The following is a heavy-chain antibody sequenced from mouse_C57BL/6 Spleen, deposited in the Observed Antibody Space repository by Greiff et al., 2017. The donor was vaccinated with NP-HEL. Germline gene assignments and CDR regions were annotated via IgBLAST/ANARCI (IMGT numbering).Heavy chain of an antibody. D-gene: IGHD2-1*01. CDR2: IDPSDSYT. V-gene: IGHV1-50*01. CDR1: GYTFTSYW. CDR3: ARFDYGNFYWYFDV. J-gene: IGHJ1*03. Sequence: VQLQQSGAELVKPGASVKLSCKASGYTFTSYWMQWVKQRPGQGLEWIGEIDPSDSYTNYKQKFKGKATLTVDTSSSTAYMQLSSLTSEDSAVYYCARFDYGNFYWYFDVWGTGTTVTVSS.